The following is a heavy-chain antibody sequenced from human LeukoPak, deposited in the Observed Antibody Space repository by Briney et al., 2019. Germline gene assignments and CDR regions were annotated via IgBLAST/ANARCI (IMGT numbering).Heavy chain of an antibody. CDR3: GASGVTTSLGYYYYGMDV. V-gene: IGHV1-18*01. D-gene: IGHD4-17*01. Sequence: ASVKVSCKASGYTFTSYGISWVRPAPGQGLEWMGWISAYNGNTNYAQKLQGRVTMTTDTSTSTAYMELRSLRSDDTAVYYCGASGVTTSLGYYYYGMDVWGQGTTVTVSS. CDR1: GYTFTSYG. J-gene: IGHJ6*02. CDR2: ISAYNGNT.